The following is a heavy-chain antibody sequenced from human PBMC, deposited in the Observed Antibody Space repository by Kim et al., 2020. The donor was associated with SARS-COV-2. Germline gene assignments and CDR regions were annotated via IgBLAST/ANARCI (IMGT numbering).Heavy chain of an antibody. D-gene: IGHD3-9*01. CDR1: GFTFSSYS. V-gene: IGHV3-21*01. CDR2: ISSSSSYI. J-gene: IGHJ6*02. Sequence: SLRLSCAASGFTFSSYSMNWVRQAPGKGLGWVSSISSSSSYIYYADSVKGRFTISRDNAKNSLYLQMNSLRAEDTAVYYCARDFGAYHDILTGYHLGGTDVWGQGTTVTVSS. CDR3: ARDFGAYHDILTGYHLGGTDV.